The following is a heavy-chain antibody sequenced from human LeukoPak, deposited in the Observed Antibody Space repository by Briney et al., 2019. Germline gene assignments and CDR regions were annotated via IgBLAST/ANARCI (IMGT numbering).Heavy chain of an antibody. CDR2: IIPIFGTA. J-gene: IGHJ4*02. CDR3: ARDRYGGYAGLGYYFDY. V-gene: IGHV1-69*13. D-gene: IGHD5-12*01. CDR1: GGTFSSYA. Sequence: SVKVSCKASGGTFSSYAISWVRQAPGQGLEWMGGIIPIFGTANYAQKFQGRVTITADESTSTAYMELSSLRSEDTAVYYCARDRYGGYAGLGYYFDYWGQGTLVTVSS.